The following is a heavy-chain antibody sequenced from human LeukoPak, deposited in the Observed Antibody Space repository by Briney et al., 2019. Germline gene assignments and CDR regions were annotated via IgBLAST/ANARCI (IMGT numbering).Heavy chain of an antibody. D-gene: IGHD1-26*01. V-gene: IGHV3-30*02. CDR1: GFTFLSYG. J-gene: IGHJ6*03. CDR3: ARDPCSGNYGAYYYYYMDV. CDR2: IRYDGSNK. Sequence: GGSLRLSCAASGFTFLSYGMHWVRQAPGKGLEWVAFIRYDGSNKYYADSVKGRFTISRDNAKNSLYLQMNSLRAEDTAVYFCARDPCSGNYGAYYYYYMDVWGKGTTVTISS.